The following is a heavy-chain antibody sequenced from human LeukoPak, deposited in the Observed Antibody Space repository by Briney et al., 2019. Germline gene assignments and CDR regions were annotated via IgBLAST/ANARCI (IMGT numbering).Heavy chain of an antibody. V-gene: IGHV1-8*01. CDR3: ARGSSAAGEVDY. D-gene: IGHD6-13*01. CDR1: GYTFTSYD. CDR2: MNPNSGNT. J-gene: IGHJ4*02. Sequence: GASVKVSCKAPGYTFTSYDINWVRQATGQGLEWMGWMNPNSGNTGYAQKFQGRVTMTRNTSISTAYMELSSLRSEDTAVYYCARGSSAAGEVDYWGQGTLVTVSS.